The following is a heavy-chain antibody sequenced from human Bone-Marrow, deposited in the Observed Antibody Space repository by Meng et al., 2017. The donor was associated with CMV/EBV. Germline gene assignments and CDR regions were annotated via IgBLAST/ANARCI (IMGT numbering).Heavy chain of an antibody. D-gene: IGHD1-26*01. CDR3: AKLSGSYYSATQEFDD. V-gene: IGHV3-23*01. J-gene: IGHJ4*02. CDR2: ISGSGGST. Sequence: GGSLRLSCAASGFTFSSYAMSWVRQAPGKGLEWVSAISGSGGSTYYADSVKGRFTISRDNSKNTLYLQMNSLRAEDTAVYYCAKLSGSYYSATQEFDDWGQGTLDTVSS. CDR1: GFTFSSYA.